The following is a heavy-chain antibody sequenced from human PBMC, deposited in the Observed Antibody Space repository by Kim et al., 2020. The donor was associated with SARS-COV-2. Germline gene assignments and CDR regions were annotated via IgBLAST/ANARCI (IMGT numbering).Heavy chain of an antibody. CDR1: GGSISSYY. CDR3: TRGFDD. Sequence: SETLSLTCTVSGGSISSYYWSWIRQPPGKGLEWIGYIYYSGSTNYHPSLKIRVTITVDTSKNQFSLKLSSVTAADMAVYYCTRGFDDWGQGTLVTVSS. CDR2: IYYSGST. J-gene: IGHJ4*02. V-gene: IGHV4-59*13.